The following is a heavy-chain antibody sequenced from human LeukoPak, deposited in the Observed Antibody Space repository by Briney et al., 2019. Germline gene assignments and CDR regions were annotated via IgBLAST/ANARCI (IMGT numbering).Heavy chain of an antibody. CDR3: ARGPEWTGGY. CDR2: ISWSSGII. Sequence: GGSLRLSCAASGFIFDDHGMHWVRQAPGKGLEWVSGISWSSGIIGYADSVKGRFTISRDNAKNSLDLQMESLRAEDTAVYYCARGPEWTGGYWGQGTLVTVSS. CDR1: GFIFDDHG. J-gene: IGHJ4*02. D-gene: IGHD3-3*01. V-gene: IGHV3-9*01.